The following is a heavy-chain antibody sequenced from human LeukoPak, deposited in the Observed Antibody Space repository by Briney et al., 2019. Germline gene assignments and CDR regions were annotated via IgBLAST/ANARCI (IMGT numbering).Heavy chain of an antibody. CDR1: GGSISSSSYY. D-gene: IGHD5-12*01. Sequence: SETLSLICTVSGGSISSSSYYWAWIRQPPGKRLEWIGNLYYSGSTYYNPSLKSRLTISVDTSKNQFSLKLSSVTAADTAVYYCARRRGYDHFDYWGRGTLVTVSS. V-gene: IGHV4-39*01. J-gene: IGHJ4*02. CDR2: LYYSGST. CDR3: ARRRGYDHFDY.